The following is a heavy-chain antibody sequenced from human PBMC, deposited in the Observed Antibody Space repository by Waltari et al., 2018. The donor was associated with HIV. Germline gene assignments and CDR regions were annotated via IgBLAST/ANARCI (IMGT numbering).Heavy chain of an antibody. J-gene: IGHJ4*02. Sequence: QVQLVESGGGVVQPGRSLRLSCAASGFTFNPYALHWVRQAPGKGLGWVAVISWDGSNKHYADSVKGRGTIARDNSRNSLYLQMSSLRAEDTAVYYCGREGDYYDSSPFDYWGQGTLVTVSS. CDR2: ISWDGSNK. CDR1: GFTFNPYA. V-gene: IGHV3-30-3*01. CDR3: GREGDYYDSSPFDY. D-gene: IGHD3-22*01.